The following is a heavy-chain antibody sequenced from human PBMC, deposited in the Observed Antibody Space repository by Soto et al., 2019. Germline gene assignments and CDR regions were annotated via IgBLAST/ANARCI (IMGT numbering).Heavy chain of an antibody. V-gene: IGHV3-23*01. Sequence: PGGSLRLSCAASGFTFSSYAMSWVRQAPGKGLEWVSAISGSGGSTYSADSLNGRFTISRDNSKNTLYLQMNSLRAEDTAVYYCAKAKPDYDFWSGYYGWYYYGMDVWGQGTTVTVSS. CDR1: GFTFSSYA. J-gene: IGHJ6*02. D-gene: IGHD3-3*01. CDR2: ISGSGGST. CDR3: AKAKPDYDFWSGYYGWYYYGMDV.